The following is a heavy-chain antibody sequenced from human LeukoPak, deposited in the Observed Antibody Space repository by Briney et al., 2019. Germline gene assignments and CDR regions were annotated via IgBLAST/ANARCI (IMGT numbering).Heavy chain of an antibody. CDR2: LSYSGRT. V-gene: IGHV4-31*03. CDR3: ARKNDYGASYYIDI. J-gene: IGHJ6*03. D-gene: IGHD4-17*01. Sequence: PSETLSLTCTVSGGSITSGGYYWNWIRQSPGKGLEWIGFLSYSGRTNYNPSLKSRLSMSVDTSKNQFSLRLNSVTAADTAVYYCARKNDYGASYYIDIWGKETAVTVSS. CDR1: GGSITSGGYY.